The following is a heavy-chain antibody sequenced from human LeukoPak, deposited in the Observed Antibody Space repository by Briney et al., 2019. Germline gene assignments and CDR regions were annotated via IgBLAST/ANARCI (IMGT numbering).Heavy chain of an antibody. CDR2: MNEDGSER. D-gene: IGHD3-16*01. CDR1: GFTFSKSW. CDR3: ATYSHWVAGDV. J-gene: IGHJ6*02. Sequence: GGSLRLSCAASGFTFSKSWMSWVRQAPGKGLEWVANMNEDGSERDYVDSVKGRFTISRDNARKSLYLQMSSLRAEDTAVYYCATYSHWVAGDVWGQGTTVTVPS. V-gene: IGHV3-7*01.